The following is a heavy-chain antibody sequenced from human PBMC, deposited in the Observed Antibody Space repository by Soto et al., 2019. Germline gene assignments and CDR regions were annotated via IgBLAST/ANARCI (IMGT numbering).Heavy chain of an antibody. CDR2: INAGNGNT. J-gene: IGHJ4*02. CDR3: ARARYQLLPIDY. CDR1: GYTFTSYA. D-gene: IGHD2-2*01. V-gene: IGHV1-3*01. Sequence: ASVKVSCKASGYTFTSYAMHWVRQAPGQRLEWMGWINAGNGNTKYSQKFQGRVTITRDTSASTAYMELSSLRSEDTAVYYCARARYQLLPIDYWGQGTLVTVSS.